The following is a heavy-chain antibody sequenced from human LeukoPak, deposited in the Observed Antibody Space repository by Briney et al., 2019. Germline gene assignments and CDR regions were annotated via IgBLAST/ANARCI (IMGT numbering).Heavy chain of an antibody. CDR2: IIPIFGTA. J-gene: IGHJ6*03. D-gene: IGHD1-1*01. CDR1: GGTFSSYA. V-gene: IGHV1-69*06. Sequence: ASVKVSWKASGGTFSSYAISWVQQAPGQGLEWMGGIIPIFGTANYAQKFQGRVTITADKSTSTAYMELSSLRSEDTAVYYCARVERTAYYYYMDVWGKGTTVTVSS. CDR3: ARVERTAYYYYMDV.